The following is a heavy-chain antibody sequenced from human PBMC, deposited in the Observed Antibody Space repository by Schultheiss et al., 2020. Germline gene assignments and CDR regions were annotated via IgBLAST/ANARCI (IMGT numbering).Heavy chain of an antibody. CDR3: ARTVVPAAMYYYYGMDV. D-gene: IGHD2-2*01. Sequence: GESLKISCAASGFTFDDYAMHWVRQAPGKGLEWVSSISSSSSYIYYADSVKGRFTISRDNSKNTLYLQMNSLRAEDTAVYYCARTVVPAAMYYYYGMDVWGQGTTVTVSS. V-gene: IGHV3-21*01. J-gene: IGHJ6*02. CDR2: ISSSSSYI. CDR1: GFTFDDYA.